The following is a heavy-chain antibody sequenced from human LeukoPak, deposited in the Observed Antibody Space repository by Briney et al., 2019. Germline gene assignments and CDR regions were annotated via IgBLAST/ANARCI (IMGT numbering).Heavy chain of an antibody. Sequence: PGGSLRLSCAASGFTFSSYWMHWVHQAPGKGLVWVSRINSDGSSTSYADSVKGRFTITRDNAKNTLYLQMNSLRAEDTAVYYCARVGDYGGNPYYFDYWGQGTLVTVSS. V-gene: IGHV3-74*01. CDR1: GFTFSSYW. CDR2: INSDGSST. J-gene: IGHJ4*02. D-gene: IGHD4-23*01. CDR3: ARVGDYGGNPYYFDY.